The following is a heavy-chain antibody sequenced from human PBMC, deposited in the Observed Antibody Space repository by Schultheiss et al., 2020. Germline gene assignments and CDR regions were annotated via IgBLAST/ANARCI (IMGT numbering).Heavy chain of an antibody. D-gene: IGHD2-2*01. V-gene: IGHV4-4*02. CDR1: GGSISSSNW. Sequence: SETLSLTCAVSGGSISSSNWWSWVRQPPGKGLEWIGEINHSGSTNYNPSLKSRVTISVDTSKNQFSLKLSSVTAADTAVYYCARVVPAASLDYYYYMDVWGKGTTVNVSS. CDR3: ARVVPAASLDYYYYMDV. CDR2: INHSGST. J-gene: IGHJ6*03.